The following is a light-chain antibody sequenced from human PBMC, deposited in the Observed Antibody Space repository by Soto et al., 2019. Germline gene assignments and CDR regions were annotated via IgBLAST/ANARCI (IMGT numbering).Light chain of an antibody. CDR3: QQYHNWVT. Sequence: EIVMTQSPGTLSVSPGERATLSCGASQSVSSNLAWYQQKPGQAPRLLIYDTSTRATGIPARFSGSGSGTEFTLTISSLQSEDFAVYYCQQYHNWVTFGGGTKVDIK. CDR1: QSVSSN. J-gene: IGKJ4*01. CDR2: DTS. V-gene: IGKV3D-15*01.